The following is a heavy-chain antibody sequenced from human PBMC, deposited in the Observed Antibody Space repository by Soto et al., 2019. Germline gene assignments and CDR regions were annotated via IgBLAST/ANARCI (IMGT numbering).Heavy chain of an antibody. CDR3: AKGLDMITFGGVIVMPSAFDI. D-gene: IGHD3-16*02. CDR1: GFTFSSYA. Sequence: GGSLRLSCAASGFTFSSYAMSWVRQAPGKGLEWVSAISGSGGSTYYADSVKGRFTISRDNSKNTLYLQMNSLRAEDTAVYYCAKGLDMITFGGVIVMPSAFDIWGQGTMVNGSS. CDR2: ISGSGGST. J-gene: IGHJ3*02. V-gene: IGHV3-23*01.